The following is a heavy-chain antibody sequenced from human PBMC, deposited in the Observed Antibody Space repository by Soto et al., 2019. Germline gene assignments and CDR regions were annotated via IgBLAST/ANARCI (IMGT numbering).Heavy chain of an antibody. CDR2: LSKDVING. Sequence: GGSLRLFXAASGFTFSSFGMHWVRQAPGKGLEWVAILSKDVINGDYADSVQGRFTISRDNSKNTLYLQMNSLRPEDTAVYYCAKGGSRAGMDVWGQGTSVTVSS. CDR3: AKGGSRAGMDV. D-gene: IGHD1-26*01. V-gene: IGHV3-30*18. CDR1: GFTFSSFG. J-gene: IGHJ6*02.